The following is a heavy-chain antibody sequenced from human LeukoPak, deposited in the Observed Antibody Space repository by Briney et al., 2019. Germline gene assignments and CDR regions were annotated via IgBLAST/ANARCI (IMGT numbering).Heavy chain of an antibody. CDR1: GGSLSGYY. D-gene: IGHD2-8*02. CDR2: INHSGST. CDR3: ARGRGRHHIVLVVYATPNWFDP. Sequence: SETLSLTCSFYGGSLSGYYWSWIRQPPGKGLEWIGEINHSGSTNYNPSLKSRVTISVDTSKNQFSLKLSSVTAADTAVYYCARGRGRHHIVLVVYATPNWFDPWGQGTLVTVSS. V-gene: IGHV4-34*01. J-gene: IGHJ5*02.